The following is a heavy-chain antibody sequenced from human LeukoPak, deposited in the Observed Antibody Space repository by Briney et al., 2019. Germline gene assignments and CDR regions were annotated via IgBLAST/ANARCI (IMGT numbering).Heavy chain of an antibody. CDR2: VRYDGSSQ. J-gene: IGHJ4*02. V-gene: IGHV3-30*02. D-gene: IGHD5-12*01. CDR3: ARDVGIRLISSVFPYYFDY. CDR1: GFSLSRFG. Sequence: GGSLRLSCVASGFSLSRFGMHWVRQAPGKGLEWVSFVRYDGSSQHYADSVKGRFTISRDNAKNSLYLQINSLRAEDTAVYYCARDVGIRLISSVFPYYFDYWGQGTLVTVSS.